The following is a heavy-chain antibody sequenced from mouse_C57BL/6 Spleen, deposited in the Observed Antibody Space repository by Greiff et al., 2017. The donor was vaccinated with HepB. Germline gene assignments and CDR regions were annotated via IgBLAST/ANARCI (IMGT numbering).Heavy chain of an antibody. CDR3: ARSGGSSLYYAMDY. CDR2: INPNYGTT. J-gene: IGHJ4*01. Sequence: EVQLQESGPELVKPGASVKISCKASGYSFTDYNMNWVKQSNGKSLEWIGVINPNYGTTSYNQKFKGKATLTVDQSSSTAYMQLNSLTSEDSAVYYCARSGGSSLYYAMDYWGQGTSVTVSS. CDR1: GYSFTDYN. D-gene: IGHD1-1*01. V-gene: IGHV1-39*01.